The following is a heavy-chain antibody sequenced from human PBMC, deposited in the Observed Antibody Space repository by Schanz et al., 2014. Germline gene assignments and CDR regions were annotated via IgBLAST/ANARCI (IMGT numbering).Heavy chain of an antibody. CDR2: INSDGTTT. J-gene: IGHJ4*02. CDR3: ARGVRIDY. V-gene: IGHV3-74*02. Sequence: VQLVESGGGLVQPGGSLRLSCAASGFTFSTYWMHWVRQAPGKGLVWVSHINSDGTTTTYADSVKGRFTISRDNAKNSPYLQMNSLTAEDTAVYYCARGVRIDYWGQGTLVTDSS. D-gene: IGHD3-3*01. CDR1: GFTFSTYW.